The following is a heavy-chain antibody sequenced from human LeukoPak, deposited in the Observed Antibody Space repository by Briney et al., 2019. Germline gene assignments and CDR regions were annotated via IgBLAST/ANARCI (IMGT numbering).Heavy chain of an antibody. D-gene: IGHD3-10*01. CDR2: ISSSGSTI. CDR1: GLTFSDYY. J-gene: IGHJ4*02. CDR3: ADFGSGSYCFDY. V-gene: IGHV3-11*01. Sequence: GGSLRLSCAASGLTFSDYYMSWIRQAPGKGLEWISYISSSGSTIYYADSVKGRFTISRDNGKNSLYLQMDSLRAEDTAIYYCADFGSGSYCFDYWGQGTLVTVSS.